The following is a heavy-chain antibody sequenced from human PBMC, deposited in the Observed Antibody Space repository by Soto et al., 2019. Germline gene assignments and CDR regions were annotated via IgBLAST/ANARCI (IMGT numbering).Heavy chain of an antibody. CDR1: GYTFTSYD. CDR2: MNPNSGNT. Sequence: QVQLVQAGAEVKKPGASVKVSSKASGYTFTSYDINWVRQATGKGLAWMGWMNPNSGNTGYAQKFQGGVTMPRNTSISTAYMELSSLSSEDTAGYYGALVFSGLQGYGDCAYYGMDVWGQGTRVTFSS. J-gene: IGHJ6*02. D-gene: IGHD4-17*01. V-gene: IGHV1-8*01. CDR3: ALVFSGLQGYGDCAYYGMDV.